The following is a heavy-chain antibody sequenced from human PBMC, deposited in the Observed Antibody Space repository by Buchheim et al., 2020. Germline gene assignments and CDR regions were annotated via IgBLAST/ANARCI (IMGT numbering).Heavy chain of an antibody. J-gene: IGHJ4*02. CDR2: INVDGSIT. V-gene: IGHV3-74*01. CDR3: AKDPDSGYQYFDD. D-gene: IGHD3-22*01. CDR1: GFIFSSYW. Sequence: EVQLVESGGGLFQPGGSLRLSCAASGFIFSSYWMHWVRQAPGKGLVWVSRINVDGSITNYADSEKGRFTISRDNAKNTLYLQMNRLRAEDTAVYYCAKDPDSGYQYFDDWGQGTL.